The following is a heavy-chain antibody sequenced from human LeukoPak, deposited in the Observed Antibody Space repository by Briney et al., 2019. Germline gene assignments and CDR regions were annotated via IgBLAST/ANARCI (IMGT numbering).Heavy chain of an antibody. D-gene: IGHD3-10*01. V-gene: IGHV3-74*01. CDR1: GFSFSSYW. CDR3: ARGRGSGSSDY. J-gene: IGHJ4*02. Sequence: GGSLRLSCAASGFSFSSYWMHWVRQVPGKGLVWVSRIYSDGSSTIYADSVKGRFTISRDNAKNTLYLQMNSLRAEDTAVYYCARGRGSGSSDYWGQGTLVTVSS. CDR2: IYSDGSST.